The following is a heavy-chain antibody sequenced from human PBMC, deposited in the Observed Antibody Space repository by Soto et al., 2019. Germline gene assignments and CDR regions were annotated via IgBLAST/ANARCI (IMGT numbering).Heavy chain of an antibody. Sequence: SETLSLTCTVTGDSISSRSYYWGWIRQPPGKGLEWIGSFYYSGSTYNNPSLRSRVSMSIDTSKDQFSPKLKSVTAADTALYFCARQRTSVVTQAYFDVLGRGSLVTVSS. CDR3: ARQRTSVVTQAYFDV. V-gene: IGHV4-39*01. CDR1: GDSISSRSYY. D-gene: IGHD2-21*02. CDR2: FYYSGST. J-gene: IGHJ4*02.